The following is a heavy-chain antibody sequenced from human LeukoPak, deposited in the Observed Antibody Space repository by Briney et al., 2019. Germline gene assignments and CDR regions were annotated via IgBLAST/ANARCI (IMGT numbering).Heavy chain of an antibody. V-gene: IGHV3-23*01. D-gene: IGHD6-13*01. Sequence: GGSLRLSCAGSGFTFKFYAMTWVRQAPGKGLEWVSGITGDASVTYDADSVKGRFNISRYNAKNTLYLQLNSLRVEDTAVYYCAKAYSSSLYGDAFSIWRQKPEVTVSP. CDR1: GFTFKFYA. CDR3: AKAYSSSLYGDAFSI. J-gene: IGHJ3*02. CDR2: ITGDASVT.